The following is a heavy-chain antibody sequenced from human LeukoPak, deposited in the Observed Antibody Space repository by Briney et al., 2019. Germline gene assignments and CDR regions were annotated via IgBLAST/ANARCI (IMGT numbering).Heavy chain of an antibody. D-gene: IGHD6-19*01. Sequence: TGGSLRLSCAASGFTVSSNYMSWVRQAPGKGLEWVAVIYSGGSTYYADSVKGRFTISRDNAKNSLYLQMNSLRAEDTAVYYCARIAEGIAVAGTRYYYYYMDVWGKGTTVTVSS. CDR3: ARIAEGIAVAGTRYYYYYMDV. CDR2: IYSGGST. CDR1: GFTVSSNY. J-gene: IGHJ6*03. V-gene: IGHV3-66*01.